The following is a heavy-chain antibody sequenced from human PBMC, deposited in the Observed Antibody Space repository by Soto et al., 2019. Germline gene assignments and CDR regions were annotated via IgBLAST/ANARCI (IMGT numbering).Heavy chain of an antibody. V-gene: IGHV1-3*01. D-gene: IGHD3-10*01. CDR1: GYTFSTYT. Sequence: GASVKVSCKASGYTFSTYTMHWVRQAPGQRLEWMGCINAGNGNTEYSQKFQGRVTITRDTSASTAYMELSSLRSEDTAVYYCARDRYYGSGRYNHFDFWGQGTLVTVSS. J-gene: IGHJ4*02. CDR3: ARDRYYGSGRYNHFDF. CDR2: INAGNGNT.